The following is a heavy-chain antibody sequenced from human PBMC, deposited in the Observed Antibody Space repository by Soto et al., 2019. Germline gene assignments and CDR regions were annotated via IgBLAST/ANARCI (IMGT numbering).Heavy chain of an antibody. V-gene: IGHV3-49*03. CDR3: TRDRGDYYDSSGYYLDY. D-gene: IGHD3-22*01. CDR2: IRSKAYGGTT. CDR1: GFTFGDYA. J-gene: IGHJ4*02. Sequence: LRLSCTASGFTFGDYAMSWFRQAPGKGLEWVGFIRSKAYGGTTEYAASVKGRFTISRDDSKSIAYLQMNSLKTEDTAVYYCTRDRGDYYDSSGYYLDYWGQGXLVTVS.